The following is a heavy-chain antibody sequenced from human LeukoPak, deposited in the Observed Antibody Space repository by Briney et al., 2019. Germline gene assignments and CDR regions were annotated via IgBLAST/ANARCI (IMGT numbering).Heavy chain of an antibody. V-gene: IGHV4-59*01. CDR2: IYYSGST. CDR1: GGSISSYH. D-gene: IGHD3-22*01. CDR3: ARAPRRDYYDSSGYLYYFDY. J-gene: IGHJ4*02. Sequence: SETLSLTCTVSGGSISSYHWSWIRQPPGKGLEWIGYIYYSGSTNYNPSLKSRVTISVDTSKNQFSLKLSSVTAADTAVYYCARAPRRDYYDSSGYLYYFDYWGQGTLVTVSS.